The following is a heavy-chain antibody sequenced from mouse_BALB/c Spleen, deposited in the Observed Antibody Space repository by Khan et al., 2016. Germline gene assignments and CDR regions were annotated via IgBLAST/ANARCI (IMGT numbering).Heavy chain of an antibody. CDR2: ISYSGIT. CDR1: GYSITSDYA. J-gene: IGHJ3*01. V-gene: IGHV3-2*02. Sequence: EVQLQESGPGLVKPSQSLSLTCTVTGYSITSDYAWNWIRQFPGNKLEWMGYISYSGITIYNPSLKSRISITRDTSKNQFFLQLNSVTTEDTATYYCAREYGNYGHWFGYWGQGTLVTVSA. CDR3: AREYGNYGHWFGY. D-gene: IGHD2-10*02.